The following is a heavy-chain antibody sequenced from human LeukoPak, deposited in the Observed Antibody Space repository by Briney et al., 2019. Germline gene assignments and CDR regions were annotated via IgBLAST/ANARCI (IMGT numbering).Heavy chain of an antibody. CDR2: ISYDGSNK. Sequence: PGGSLRLSCAASGFTFSSYWMSWVRQAPGKGLEWVAVISYDGSNKYYADSVKGRFTISRDNSKNTLYLQMNSLRAEDTAVYYCATGVTGSTVTTGGLLDYWGQGTLVTVSS. J-gene: IGHJ4*02. CDR3: ATGVTGSTVTTGGLLDY. D-gene: IGHD4-17*01. CDR1: GFTFSSYW. V-gene: IGHV3-30-3*01.